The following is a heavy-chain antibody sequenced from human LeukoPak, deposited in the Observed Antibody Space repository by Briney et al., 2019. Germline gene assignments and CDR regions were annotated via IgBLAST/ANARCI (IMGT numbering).Heavy chain of an antibody. J-gene: IGHJ6*03. CDR3: AKVGYYYYMDV. CDR1: GFNFGGYS. V-gene: IGHV4-59*12. Sequence: TGGSLRLSCVASGFNFGGYSMGWVRQAPGKGLEWIGYIYYSGSTNYNPSLKSRVTISVDTSKNQFSLKLSSVIAADTAVYYCAKVGYYYYMDVWGKGTTVTVSS. CDR2: IYYSGST.